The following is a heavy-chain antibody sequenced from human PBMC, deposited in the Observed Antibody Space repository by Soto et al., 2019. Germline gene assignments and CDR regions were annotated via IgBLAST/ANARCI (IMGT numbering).Heavy chain of an antibody. CDR3: TAMIVGNDAFDI. CDR2: IRSKAYGGTT. CDR1: GFTFGDYA. J-gene: IGHJ3*02. D-gene: IGHD3-22*01. V-gene: IGHV3-49*04. Sequence: PGGTLRLSCTASGFTFGDYAMSWVRQAPGKGLEWVGFIRSKAYGGTTEYAASVKGRFTISRDDSKSIAYLQMNSLKTEDTAVYYCTAMIVGNDAFDIWGQGTMVTVSS.